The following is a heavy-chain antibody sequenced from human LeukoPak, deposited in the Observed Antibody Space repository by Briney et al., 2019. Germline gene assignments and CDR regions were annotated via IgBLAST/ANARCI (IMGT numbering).Heavy chain of an antibody. CDR2: IYYSGTT. Sequence: SETLSLTCSVSGGSINSYFWSWIRQPPGKGLGWIGYIYYSGTTNYNPSLKSRVTISVDTSNNQFSLKLTSVTAADTAVYYCARYGYSYGQYYFDYWGQGTLVTVSS. CDR1: GGSINSYF. D-gene: IGHD5-18*01. CDR3: ARYGYSYGQYYFDY. V-gene: IGHV4-59*01. J-gene: IGHJ4*02.